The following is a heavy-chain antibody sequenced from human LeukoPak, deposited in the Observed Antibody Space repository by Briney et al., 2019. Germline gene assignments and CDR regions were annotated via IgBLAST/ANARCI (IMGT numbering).Heavy chain of an antibody. V-gene: IGHV1-18*01. Sequence: GASVKVSCKASGYTFTSYSISWVRQAPGQGLEWMGWISAYNGNTNYAQKLQGRVTMTTDTSTSTAYMELRSLRSDDTAVYYCARDLLVVTAVNWFDPWGQGTLVTVSS. J-gene: IGHJ5*02. D-gene: IGHD2-21*02. CDR3: ARDLLVVTAVNWFDP. CDR2: ISAYNGNT. CDR1: GYTFTSYS.